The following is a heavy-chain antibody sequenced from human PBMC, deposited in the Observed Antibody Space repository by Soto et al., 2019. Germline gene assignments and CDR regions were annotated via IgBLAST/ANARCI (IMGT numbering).Heavy chain of an antibody. CDR3: SRGILV. J-gene: IGHJ4*02. Sequence: QVQLQESGPGLVKPSQTLSLTCTVSGGSINSGGYCWSWIRQHPGKGLDWIGCISYGGSTSYNPSLKSRVTISGATSKHQFSLKRTSVTAADTAVYYCSRGILVWGQGALITVSS. CDR2: ISYGGST. V-gene: IGHV4-31*03. CDR1: GGSINSGGYC. D-gene: IGHD5-18*01.